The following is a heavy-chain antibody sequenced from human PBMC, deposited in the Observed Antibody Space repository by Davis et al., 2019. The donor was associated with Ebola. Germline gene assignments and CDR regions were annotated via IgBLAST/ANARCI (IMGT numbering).Heavy chain of an antibody. CDR2: IYHSGST. CDR3: ARGSSTSCYDTICYYYGMDV. CDR1: GGSISSGGYS. Sequence: MPSETLSLTCAVSGGSISSGGYSWSWIRQPPGKGLEWIGYIYHSGSTYYNPSLKSRVTISVDTSKNQFSLKLSSVTAADTAVYYCARGSSTSCYDTICYYYGMDVWGQGTTVTVSS. D-gene: IGHD2-2*01. V-gene: IGHV4-30-2*01. J-gene: IGHJ6*02.